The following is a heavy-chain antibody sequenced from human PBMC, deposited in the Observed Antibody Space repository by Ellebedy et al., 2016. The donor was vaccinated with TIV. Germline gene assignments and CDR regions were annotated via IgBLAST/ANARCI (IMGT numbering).Heavy chain of an antibody. CDR3: AIRYSSGWSLDY. CDR1: GYTFTSYY. D-gene: IGHD6-19*01. J-gene: IGHJ4*02. Sequence: ASVKVSXKASGYTFTSYYMHWVRQAPGQGLEWMGIINPSGGRTSYAQKFQGRVTMTRDTSTSTVYMELSSLRSEDTAVYYCAIRYSSGWSLDYWGQGTLDTVSS. CDR2: INPSGGRT. V-gene: IGHV1-46*01.